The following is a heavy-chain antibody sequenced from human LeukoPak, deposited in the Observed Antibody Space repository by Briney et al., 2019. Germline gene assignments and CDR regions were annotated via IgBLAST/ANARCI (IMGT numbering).Heavy chain of an antibody. CDR1: GGSISSGGYY. CDR3: AREVIAAAGHFDY. CDR2: IYYSGST. D-gene: IGHD6-13*01. J-gene: IGHJ4*02. V-gene: IGHV4-31*03. Sequence: PSQTLSLTCTVSGGSISSGGYYWSWIRQHPGKGLEWIGYIYYSGSTYYNPSLKSRVTISVDTSKNQFSLKLSSVTAADTAVYYCAREVIAAAGHFDYWGQGTPVTVSS.